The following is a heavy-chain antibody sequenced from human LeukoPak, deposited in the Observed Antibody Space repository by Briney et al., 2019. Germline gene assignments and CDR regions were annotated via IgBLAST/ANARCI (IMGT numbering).Heavy chain of an antibody. J-gene: IGHJ4*02. D-gene: IGHD2-8*01. Sequence: PSETLSLTCAVYGGSFSGYYWSWIRQPPGKGLEWVGEINHSGRTNYNPSLKSRVTISVDTSKNQFSLKLSSVTAADTAVYYCARGPATDIVLMVYAMSRHFDYWGQGTLVTVSS. V-gene: IGHV4-34*01. CDR1: GGSFSGYY. CDR2: INHSGRT. CDR3: ARGPATDIVLMVYAMSRHFDY.